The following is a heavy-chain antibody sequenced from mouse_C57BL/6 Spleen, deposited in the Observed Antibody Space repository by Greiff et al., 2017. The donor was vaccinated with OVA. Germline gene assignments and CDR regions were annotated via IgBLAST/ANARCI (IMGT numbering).Heavy chain of an antibody. V-gene: IGHV1-52*01. CDR2: IDPSDNET. D-gene: IGHD1-1*01. CDR1: GYTFTSYW. J-gene: IGHJ1*03. CDR3: ARDYGSSYWYFDV. Sequence: QVQLQQPGAELVRPGSSVKLSCKASGYTFTSYWMHWVKQRPIQGLEWIGNIDPSDNETHYNQKFKDKATLTVDKSSSTAYMQLSSLTSEDSAVYYCARDYGSSYWYFDVWGTGTTVTVSS.